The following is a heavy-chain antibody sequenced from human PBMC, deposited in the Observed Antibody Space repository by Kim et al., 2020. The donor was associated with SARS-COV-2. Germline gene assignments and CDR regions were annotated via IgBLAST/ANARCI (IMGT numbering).Heavy chain of an antibody. J-gene: IGHJ4*02. V-gene: IGHV5-51*01. D-gene: IGHD6-6*01. CDR3: ARPRSKQLGYFDY. Sequence: YSPSLQGQVTIAADKSISAAYLQWSSLKASDTAMYYCARPRSKQLGYFDYWGQGTLVTVSS.